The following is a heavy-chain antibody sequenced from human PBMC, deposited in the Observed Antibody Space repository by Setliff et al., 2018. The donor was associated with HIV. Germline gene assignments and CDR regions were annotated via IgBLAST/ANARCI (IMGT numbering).Heavy chain of an antibody. CDR1: GGSITGHY. CDR2: IYNGGST. CDR3: ARATMWFGRLY. V-gene: IGHV4-59*11. D-gene: IGHD3-10*01. J-gene: IGHJ4*02. Sequence: SETLSLTCTVSGGSITGHYCGWIRQPPGKGLEWIGSIYNGGSTNYNPSLKSRVTISADTSKNQFSLQLRSVTAADTAVYYCARATMWFGRLYWGQGYLVTVSS.